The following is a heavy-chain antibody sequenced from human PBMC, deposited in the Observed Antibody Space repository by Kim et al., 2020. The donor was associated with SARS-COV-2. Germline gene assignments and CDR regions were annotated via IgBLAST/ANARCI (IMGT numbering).Heavy chain of an antibody. D-gene: IGHD3-22*01. J-gene: IGHJ4*02. Sequence: ASVKVSCKASGYTFTDYYMHWVRQAPGQGLEWMGRINPNSGDTNYAQKFQGRVTMIRDTSISTAYMELSRLRSDDTAVYYCARNYYDSSDYYYVDYWGQGTLVTVSS. CDR1: GYTFTDYY. CDR3: ARNYYDSSDYYYVDY. CDR2: INPNSGDT. V-gene: IGHV1-2*06.